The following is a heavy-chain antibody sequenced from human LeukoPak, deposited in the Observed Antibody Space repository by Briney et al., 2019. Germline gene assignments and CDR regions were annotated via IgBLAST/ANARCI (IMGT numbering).Heavy chain of an antibody. CDR1: GGSISSGDYY. CDR2: IYYSGST. CDR3: ARRNVVVPAIHTGYYYYYYMDV. D-gene: IGHD2-2*01. V-gene: IGHV4-30-4*08. Sequence: SETLSLTCTVSGGSISSGDYYWRWIRQPPGKGLEWIGYIYYSGSTYYNPSLKSRVTISVDTSKNQFSLKLSSVTAADPAVYYCARRNVVVPAIHTGYYYYYYMDVWGKGTTVTVSS. J-gene: IGHJ6*03.